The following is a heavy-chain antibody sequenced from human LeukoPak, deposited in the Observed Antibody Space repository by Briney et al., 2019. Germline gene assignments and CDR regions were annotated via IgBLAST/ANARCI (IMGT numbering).Heavy chain of an antibody. J-gene: IGHJ4*02. D-gene: IGHD3-9*01. CDR3: ARQALYYDILTGYFDY. Sequence: PSETLSLTCTVSGGSISSSSYYWGWIRQPPGKGLEWIGSIYYSGSTYYNPSLKSRVTISVDTSKNQFSLKLSSATAADTAVYYCARQALYYDILTGYFDYWGQGTLVTVSS. V-gene: IGHV4-39*01. CDR1: GGSISSSSYY. CDR2: IYYSGST.